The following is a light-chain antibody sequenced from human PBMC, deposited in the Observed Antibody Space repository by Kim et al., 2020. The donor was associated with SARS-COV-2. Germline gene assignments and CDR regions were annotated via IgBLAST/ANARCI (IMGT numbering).Light chain of an antibody. CDR1: SSDVGGYNY. CDR3: SSYTSRSTYVV. J-gene: IGLJ2*01. Sequence: QSALTQPASVSGSPGQSITISCTGTSSDVGGYNYVSWYQQHPGKAPKLMIYDVSKRPSGVSNRFSGSKSGNTASLTISGLQAEDEADYYCSSYTSRSTYVVFGGGTQLTVL. V-gene: IGLV2-14*01. CDR2: DVS.